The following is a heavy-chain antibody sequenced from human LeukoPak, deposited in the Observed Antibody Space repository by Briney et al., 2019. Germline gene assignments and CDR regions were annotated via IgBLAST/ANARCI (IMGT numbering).Heavy chain of an antibody. CDR2: IGASSSSI. D-gene: IGHD4/OR15-4a*01. V-gene: IGHV3-21*01. J-gene: IGHJ5*02. CDR1: GFTLSSYS. Sequence: GGSLRLSCAASGFTLSSYSMNWVRQAPGKGLEWVSYIGASSSSIYYADSVKGRFTISRDNARNSLYLQMNSLRAEDTAVYYCARIPNGANFPNWFAPWGQGTLVTVSS. CDR3: ARIPNGANFPNWFAP.